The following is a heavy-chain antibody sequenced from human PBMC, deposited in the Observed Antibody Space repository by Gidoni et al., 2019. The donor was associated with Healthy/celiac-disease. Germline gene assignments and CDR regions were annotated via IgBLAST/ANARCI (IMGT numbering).Heavy chain of an antibody. CDR1: GFTFDDSA. CDR2: ISWNSGSI. V-gene: IGHV3-9*01. D-gene: IGHD2-8*01. Sequence: FLSPGMSLSLSCAASGFTFDDSALHWVRQAPGKGLEWVSGISWNSGSIGYADSVKGRFTISRDNAKNSLYLQMNSLRAEDTALYYCAKGKPDCTNGVCYRGPFFGMDVWGQGTTVTVSS. CDR3: AKGKPDCTNGVCYRGPFFGMDV. J-gene: IGHJ6*02.